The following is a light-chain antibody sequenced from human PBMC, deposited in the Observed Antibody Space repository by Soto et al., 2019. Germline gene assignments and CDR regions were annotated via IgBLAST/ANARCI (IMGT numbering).Light chain of an antibody. Sequence: QSALTQPASVSGSPGQSITISCTGTSSEVGDYNSVSWYQQYPGKAPKLMIYDVSNRPSGVSDRFSGSKSGNTASLTISGLQAEDEADYYCSSYTTGSTVVFGGGTKLTVL. V-gene: IGLV2-14*01. CDR2: DVS. CDR1: SSEVGDYNS. J-gene: IGLJ3*02. CDR3: SSYTTGSTVV.